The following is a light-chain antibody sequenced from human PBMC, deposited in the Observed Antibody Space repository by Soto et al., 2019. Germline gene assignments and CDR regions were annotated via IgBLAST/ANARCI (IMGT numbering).Light chain of an antibody. CDR3: QQYSTTYT. CDR2: WAS. J-gene: IGKJ2*01. Sequence: DIVMTQSPDSLAVSLGERATINCKTSQSVLYSSNNKNYLAWYQQKPGQPPKLLIYWASTRESGVPDRFGGSGSGTDFTLTISSLQAEDVAVYYCQQYSTTYTFGQGTKLEIK. CDR1: QSVLYSSNNKNY. V-gene: IGKV4-1*01.